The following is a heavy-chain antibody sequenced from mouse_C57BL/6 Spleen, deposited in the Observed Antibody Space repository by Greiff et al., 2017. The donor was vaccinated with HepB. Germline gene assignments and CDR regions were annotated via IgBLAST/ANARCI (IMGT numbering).Heavy chain of an antibody. CDR1: GYTFTSYW. Sequence: QVQLQQPGAELVRPGTSVKLSCKASGYTFTSYWMHWVKQRPGQGLEWIGVIDPSDSYTNYNQKFKGKATLTVDTSSSTAYMQLSSLTSEDSAVYYCARWLLPYFDVWDTGTTVTVSS. D-gene: IGHD2-3*01. CDR2: IDPSDSYT. CDR3: ARWLLPYFDV. V-gene: IGHV1-59*01. J-gene: IGHJ1*03.